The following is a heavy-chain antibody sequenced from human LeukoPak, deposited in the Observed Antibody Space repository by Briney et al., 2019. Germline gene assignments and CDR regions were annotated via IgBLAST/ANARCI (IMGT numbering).Heavy chain of an antibody. D-gene: IGHD2-15*01. V-gene: IGHV3-30-3*01. Sequence: GGSLRLSCAASGFTFSNYAMNWVRQAPGKGLEWVAVVSFDGSNKYYADSVKGRFTISRDNSKNTLYLQMNSLRAEDTAVYYCARDQDSPYCSGGSCYLEPYYFDYWGQGTLVTVSS. CDR2: VSFDGSNK. J-gene: IGHJ4*02. CDR3: ARDQDSPYCSGGSCYLEPYYFDY. CDR1: GFTFSNYA.